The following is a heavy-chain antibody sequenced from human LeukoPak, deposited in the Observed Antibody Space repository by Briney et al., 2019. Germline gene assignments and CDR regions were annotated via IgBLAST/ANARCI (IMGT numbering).Heavy chain of an antibody. Sequence: SEALSLTCAVSGYSISSGYYWGWVRQPPRKVLEWIGSLYHSGSTYYHPPLKSPVTISVGSSKNQFSLKLTSVTARDPAVYFWAKTQSSGLVLVTTQFEYWGQGALVTVSS. CDR2: LYHSGST. J-gene: IGHJ4*02. V-gene: IGHV4-38-2*01. CDR1: GYSISSGYY. D-gene: IGHD1-26*01. CDR3: AKTQSSGLVLVTTQFEY.